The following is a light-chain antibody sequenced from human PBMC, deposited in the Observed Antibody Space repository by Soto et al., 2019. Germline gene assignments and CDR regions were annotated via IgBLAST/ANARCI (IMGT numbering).Light chain of an antibody. V-gene: IGLV2-11*01. J-gene: IGLJ1*01. CDR1: SSDVGGYNY. CDR3: CSYAGRRV. CDR2: DVS. Sequence: QSVLTQPRSVSGSPGQSVTISCTGTSSDVGGYNYVSWYQQHPGKAPKLMIYDVSKRPSGVPDRFSGSKSGNTASLTISGLQAEDEADYYCCSYAGRRVFGTGTKLTVL.